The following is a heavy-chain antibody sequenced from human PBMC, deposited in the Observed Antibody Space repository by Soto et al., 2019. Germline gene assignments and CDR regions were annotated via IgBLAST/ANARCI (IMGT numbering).Heavy chain of an antibody. Sequence: QVQLVQSGTEMKKPGASVKVSCKASGYTFNGNFMHWVRQAPGQGLEWMGWINSNTGGTNYAQKFKGRVTMTRDRSISTAYMELSRLTSDDTAVYYCARGGYQLLYYFDYWGQGTLLTVSS. V-gene: IGHV1-2*02. J-gene: IGHJ4*02. CDR2: INSNTGGT. D-gene: IGHD2-2*01. CDR3: ARGGYQLLYYFDY. CDR1: GYTFNGNF.